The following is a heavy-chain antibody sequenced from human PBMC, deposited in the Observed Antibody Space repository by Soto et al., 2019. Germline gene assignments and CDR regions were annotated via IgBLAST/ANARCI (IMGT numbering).Heavy chain of an antibody. CDR2: ISYDGSNK. D-gene: IGHD2-2*01. CDR1: GFTFSSYA. CDR3: ARDQLLFPGGDYYYYYGMDV. Sequence: QVQLVESGGGVVQPGRSLRLSCAASGFTFSSYAMHWVRQAPGKGLEWVAVISYDGSNKYYADSVKGRFTISRDNSKNTLYLQMNSLRAEDTAVYYCARDQLLFPGGDYYYYYGMDVWGQGTTVTVSS. J-gene: IGHJ6*02. V-gene: IGHV3-30-3*01.